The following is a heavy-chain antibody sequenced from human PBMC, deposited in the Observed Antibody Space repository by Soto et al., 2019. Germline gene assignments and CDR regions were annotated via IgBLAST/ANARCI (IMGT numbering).Heavy chain of an antibody. Sequence: SETLSLTCTVSGGSISSGGYYWSWIRQHPGKGLEWIGYIYYSGSTYYNPSLKSRVTISVDTSKNQFSLKLSSVTAVDTAVYYCARAAGEDGNWFDPWGQGTLVTVSS. CDR2: IYYSGST. V-gene: IGHV4-31*03. CDR3: ARAAGEDGNWFDP. J-gene: IGHJ5*02. CDR1: GGSISSGGYY. D-gene: IGHD6-13*01.